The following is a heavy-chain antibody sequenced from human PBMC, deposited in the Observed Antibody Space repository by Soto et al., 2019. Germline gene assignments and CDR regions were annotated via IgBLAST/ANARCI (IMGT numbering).Heavy chain of an antibody. J-gene: IGHJ6*02. D-gene: IGHD2-15*01. CDR2: ISYDGSNK. V-gene: IGHV3-30*18. CDR3: AKDPQNSGSCFSPYYYYYYGMDV. CDR1: GFTFSSYG. Sequence: QVQLVESGGGVVQPGRSLRLSCAASGFTFSSYGMHWVRQAPGKGLEWVAVISYDGSNKYYADSVKGRFTISRDNSKNTLYLHMNSLRAEDTAVYYCAKDPQNSGSCFSPYYYYYYGMDVWGQGTTVTVSS.